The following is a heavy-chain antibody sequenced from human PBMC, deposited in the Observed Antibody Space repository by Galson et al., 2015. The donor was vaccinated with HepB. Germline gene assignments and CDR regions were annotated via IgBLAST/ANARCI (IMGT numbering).Heavy chain of an antibody. J-gene: IGHJ4*02. CDR2: IYYSGST. CDR1: GGSISSSSYY. CDR3: ARQVGYGDYGLFDY. Sequence: ETLSLTCTVSGGSISSSSYYWGWIRQPPGKGLEWIGSIYYSGSTYYNPSLKSRVTISVDTSKNQFSLKLSSVTAADTAVYYCARQVGYGDYGLFDYWGQGTLVTVSS. V-gene: IGHV4-39*01. D-gene: IGHD4-17*01.